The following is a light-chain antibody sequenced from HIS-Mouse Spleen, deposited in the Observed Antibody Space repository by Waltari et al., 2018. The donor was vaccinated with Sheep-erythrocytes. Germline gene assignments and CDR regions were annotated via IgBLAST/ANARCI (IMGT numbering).Light chain of an antibody. CDR2: EGS. CDR1: SSDVGGSNY. J-gene: IGLJ3*02. CDR3: SSYAGSNNWV. V-gene: IGLV2-8*01. Sequence: QSALTQPPSASGSPGQSVTISCTGTSSDVGGSNYVSWYQQHPGQTPKLMIYEGSKRPSGVPGRFSGSKSGNTASLTVSGLQAEDEADYYCSSYAGSNNWVFGGGTKLTVL.